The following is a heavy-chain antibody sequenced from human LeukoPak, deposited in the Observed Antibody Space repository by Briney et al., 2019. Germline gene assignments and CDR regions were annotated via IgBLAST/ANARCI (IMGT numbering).Heavy chain of an antibody. V-gene: IGHV3-53*01. CDR2: IYSGGST. CDR3: ARAVRSGYDLNYFDY. Sequence: GGSLRLSCAASGFTVSSNYMSWVRQAPGKGLEWVSVIYSGGSTYYADSVKGRFTISRDNSKNTLYLQMNSLRAKDTAVYYCARAVRSGYDLNYFDYWGQGTLVTVSS. D-gene: IGHD5-12*01. CDR1: GFTVSSNY. J-gene: IGHJ4*02.